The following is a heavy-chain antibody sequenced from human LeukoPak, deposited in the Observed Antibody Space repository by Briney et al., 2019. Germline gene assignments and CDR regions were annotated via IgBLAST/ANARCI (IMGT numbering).Heavy chain of an antibody. V-gene: IGHV3-66*02. CDR1: GFTVSSNY. CDR2: IYSGGST. J-gene: IGHJ1*01. CDR3: ARETLQH. Sequence: GGSLRLSCAASGFTVSSNYMSWVRQAPGKGLEWVSVIYSGGSTYYADSEKGRFTISRDNSKNTLYLQMNILSAEDTAVYYCARETLQHWGQGTLVTVSS.